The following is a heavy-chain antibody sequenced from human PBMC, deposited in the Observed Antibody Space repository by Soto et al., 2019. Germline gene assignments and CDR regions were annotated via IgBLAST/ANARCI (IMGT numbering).Heavy chain of an antibody. Sequence: SETLSLTCTVSGGSISSGDYYWSWIRQPPGKGLEWIGYIYYSGSTNYNPSLKSRVTISVDTSKNQFSLKLSSVTAADTAVYYCARRWRVGLVAFDIWGQGTMVTVSS. CDR2: IYYSGST. CDR3: ARRWRVGLVAFDI. D-gene: IGHD6-6*01. J-gene: IGHJ3*02. CDR1: GGSISSGDYY. V-gene: IGHV4-61*08.